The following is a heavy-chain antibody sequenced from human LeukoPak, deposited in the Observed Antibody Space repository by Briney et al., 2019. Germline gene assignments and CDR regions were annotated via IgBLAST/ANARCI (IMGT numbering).Heavy chain of an antibody. CDR2: IYYSGST. D-gene: IGHD3-3*01. J-gene: IGHJ5*02. Sequence: SETLSLTCTVSGGCISSYYWSWIRQPPGKGLEWIGYIYYSGSTNYNPSLKSRVTISVDTSKNQFSLKLSSVTAADTAVYYCARATYYDFWSGYRFDPWGQGTLVTVSS. V-gene: IGHV4-59*01. CDR1: GGCISSYY. CDR3: ARATYYDFWSGYRFDP.